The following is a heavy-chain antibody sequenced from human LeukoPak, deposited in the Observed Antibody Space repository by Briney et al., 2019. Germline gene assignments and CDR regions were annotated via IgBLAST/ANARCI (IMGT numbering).Heavy chain of an antibody. J-gene: IGHJ3*02. CDR2: IYGGGST. D-gene: IGHD1-26*01. CDR3: ARDHSGSYQRAFDI. V-gene: IGHV3-66*02. CDR1: AFTVSSNY. Sequence: VGSLRLSCAVSAFTVSSNYVSWVRQAPGKGLEWVSVIYGGGSTNYADSVKGRFTISRDNSKNTLYLQMNSLRAEDTAVYYCARDHSGSYQRAFDIWGQGTMVTVSS.